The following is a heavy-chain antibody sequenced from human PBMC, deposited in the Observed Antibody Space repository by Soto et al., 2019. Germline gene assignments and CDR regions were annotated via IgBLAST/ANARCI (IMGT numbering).Heavy chain of an antibody. V-gene: IGHV4-59*01. D-gene: IGHD2-15*01. Sequence: PSETLSLTCTVSGGSISSYYWSWVRQPPGKGLEWIGYMYYSGSTNYNPSLKSRVTMSVDTSKKRFSLKLTSVTAADTAVYYCGCRVEDISYDYYGMDVWGQGTTVTVS. CDR1: GGSISSYY. CDR3: GCRVEDISYDYYGMDV. CDR2: MYYSGST. J-gene: IGHJ6*02.